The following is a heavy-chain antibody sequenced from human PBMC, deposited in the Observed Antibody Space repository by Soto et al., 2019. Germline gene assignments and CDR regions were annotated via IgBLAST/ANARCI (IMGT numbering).Heavy chain of an antibody. D-gene: IGHD2-2*01. CDR2: VKRKSDGGTT. V-gene: IGHV3-15*01. CDR3: AEDAYCSSNTCPGDLDI. Sequence: EVQLVESGGGLVKPGGSLRLSCAASGFTFSDVWMTWVRQAPGKGLEWVGRVKRKSDGGTTDYAAPVKGRFTISRDDSKNTLYLQMNSLKVEDTAVYYCAEDAYCSSNTCPGDLDIWGQGTMVTVSS. CDR1: GFTFSDVW. J-gene: IGHJ3*02.